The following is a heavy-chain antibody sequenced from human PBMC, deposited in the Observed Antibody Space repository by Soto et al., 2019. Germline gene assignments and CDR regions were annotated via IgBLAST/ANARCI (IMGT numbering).Heavy chain of an antibody. V-gene: IGHV2-5*02. CDR2: IYWDDDK. J-gene: IGHJ4*02. CDR3: AHTEIGVTSTGLDY. CDR1: GFSLSTNGVG. D-gene: IGHD2-21*02. Sequence: ASGPTLVNPTQTLTLTCTFSGFSLSTNGVGVGWIRQPPGKALEWLALIYWDDDKRYSPSLKSRLTITKDTSKNQVVLTMTNMDPVDAGTYFCAHTEIGVTSTGLDYWGQGTLVTVSS.